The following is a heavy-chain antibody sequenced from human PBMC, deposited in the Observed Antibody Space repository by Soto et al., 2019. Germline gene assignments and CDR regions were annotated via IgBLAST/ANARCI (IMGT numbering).Heavy chain of an antibody. J-gene: IGHJ4*02. CDR1: GFTFSSYG. Sequence: QVQLVESGGGVVQPGTSLRLSCAASGFTFSSYGMQWLRQAPGKGLEWVAVISYDGKVKYYADSVKGRFTISRDNSKNTLYLQMDSLRPEDTAVYYCAKEATPKVGHYFVYWGQGTLGTVSS. V-gene: IGHV3-30*18. CDR2: ISYDGKVK. CDR3: AKEATPKVGHYFVY.